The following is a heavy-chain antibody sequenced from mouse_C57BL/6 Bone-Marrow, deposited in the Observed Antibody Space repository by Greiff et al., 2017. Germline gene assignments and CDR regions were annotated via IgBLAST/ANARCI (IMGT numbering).Heavy chain of an antibody. Sequence: QVHVKQSGAELVRPGTSVKVSCKASGYAFTNYLIEWVKQRPGQGLEGIGVINPGGGGTNYNEKFKGKATLTADKSSSTAYMQRSSLTSEDSAVYFCARGGLRRMDYWGQGTSVTVSS. V-gene: IGHV1-54*01. CDR2: INPGGGGT. CDR3: ARGGLRRMDY. D-gene: IGHD2-4*01. J-gene: IGHJ4*01. CDR1: GYAFTNYL.